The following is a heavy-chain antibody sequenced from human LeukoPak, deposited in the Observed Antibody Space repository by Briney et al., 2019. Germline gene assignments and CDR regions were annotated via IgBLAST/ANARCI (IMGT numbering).Heavy chain of an antibody. Sequence: SETLSLTCTVSGGSISSYYWSWIRQPPGKGLEWIGYIYYSGSTNYNPSLKSRVTISVDTSKNQFSLKLSSVTAADTAVYYCARAVVIGWLDPWGQGTLVTVSS. CDR2: IYYSGST. D-gene: IGHD3-10*01. CDR1: GGSISSYY. V-gene: IGHV4-59*01. CDR3: ARAVVIGWLDP. J-gene: IGHJ5*02.